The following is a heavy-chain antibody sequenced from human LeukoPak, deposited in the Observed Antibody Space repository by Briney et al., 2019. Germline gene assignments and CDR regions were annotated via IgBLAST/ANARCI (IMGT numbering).Heavy chain of an antibody. CDR1: GYSISSGYY. CDR2: IYHSGST. CDR3: APSDYGSGSHDY. V-gene: IGHV4-38-2*01. D-gene: IGHD3-10*01. Sequence: SETLSLTCAVSGYSISSGYYGGWIRQPPGKGLEWIGSIYHSGSTYYNPSLKSRVTISVETSKNQFSLKLSSVTAADTAVYYCAPSDYGSGSHDYWGQGTLVTVSS. J-gene: IGHJ4*02.